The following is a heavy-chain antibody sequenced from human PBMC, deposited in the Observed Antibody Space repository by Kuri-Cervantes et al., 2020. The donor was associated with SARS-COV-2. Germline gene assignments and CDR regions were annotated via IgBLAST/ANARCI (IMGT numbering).Heavy chain of an antibody. V-gene: IGHV1-2*02. CDR3: ARDSPSLTMVRGVTYMRPYYYYGMDV. CDR2: INPNSGCT. J-gene: IGHJ6*02. Sequence: ASVKVSCKASGYTFTGYYMHWVRQAPGQGLEWMGWINPNSGCTNYAQKFQGRVTMTKDTSISTAYMELSRLRSDDTAVCYRARDSPSLTMVRGVTYMRPYYYYGMDVWGQGTTVTVSS. CDR1: GYTFTGYY. D-gene: IGHD3-10*01.